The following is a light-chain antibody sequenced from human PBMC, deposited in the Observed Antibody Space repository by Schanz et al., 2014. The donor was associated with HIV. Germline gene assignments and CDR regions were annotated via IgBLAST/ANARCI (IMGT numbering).Light chain of an antibody. CDR1: QRVSSN. V-gene: IGKV3-15*01. J-gene: IGKJ5*01. CDR3: QQYGSSPL. Sequence: EIVMTQSPATLSVSPGERATLSSRASQRVSSNLAWYQQKPGQAPRLLIYGASTRATGIPARFSGSGSGTEFTLTISRLEPEDFAVYYCQQYGSSPLFGQGTRLEIK. CDR2: GAS.